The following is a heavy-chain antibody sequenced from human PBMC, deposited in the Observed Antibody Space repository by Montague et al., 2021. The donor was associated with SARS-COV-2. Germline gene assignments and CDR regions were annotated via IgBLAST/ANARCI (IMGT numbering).Heavy chain of an antibody. CDR2: VHYTGNT. V-gene: IGHV4-59*01. CDR1: GGSISSYY. J-gene: IGHJ4*02. CDR3: ARAQNTCFIANCVNYFEV. Sequence: SETLSLTCEVSGGSISSYYWSWIRQSPGKGLEWIGYVHYTGNTKYNPSLKTRVTLSLDTPKNQFSLKLSSVTAADTAAYYCARAQNTCFIANCVNYFEVWGLGALVTVPS. D-gene: IGHD1-1*01.